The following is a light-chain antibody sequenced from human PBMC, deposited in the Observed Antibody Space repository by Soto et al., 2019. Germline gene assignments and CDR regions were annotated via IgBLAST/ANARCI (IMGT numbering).Light chain of an antibody. Sequence: DIVMTQSPDSLAVSLGERATVNCRSSQSLLYSSNNKNYLAWYQQKPGQPPKLLISWASTRESGVPARFSGSGSGTDFTLTISSLQAEDVAVYYCHQYYNTPFTFGPGTKMDIK. CDR2: WAS. V-gene: IGKV4-1*01. CDR1: QSLLYSSNNKNY. CDR3: HQYYNTPFT. J-gene: IGKJ3*01.